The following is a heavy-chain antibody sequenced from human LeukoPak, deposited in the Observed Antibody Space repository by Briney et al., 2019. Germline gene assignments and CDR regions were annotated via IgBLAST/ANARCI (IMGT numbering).Heavy chain of an antibody. CDR3: AKRWYCSSSGCYGFDY. D-gene: IGHD2-2*01. CDR2: ISASGGST. CDR1: GFTFSSYA. V-gene: IGHV3-23*01. Sequence: GGSLRLSCAASGFTFSSYAMSWVRQAPGKGLEWVSSISASGGSTYYADSVKGRFTISRDNSKNTVYLRMNSLRAEDTAVYYCAKRWYCSSSGCYGFDYWGQGTLATVSS. J-gene: IGHJ4*02.